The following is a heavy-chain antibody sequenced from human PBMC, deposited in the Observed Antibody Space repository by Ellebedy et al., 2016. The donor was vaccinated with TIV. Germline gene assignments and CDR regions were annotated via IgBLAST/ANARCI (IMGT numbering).Heavy chain of an antibody. J-gene: IGHJ4*02. CDR2: ISGGGDIK. V-gene: IGHV3-23*01. CDR3: AKSGVGATTFVTFDY. D-gene: IGHD1-26*01. CDR1: GLIFGSYA. Sequence: PGGSLRLSCAASGLIFGSYAMSWVRQAPGKGLEWVSAISGGGDIKYYADSMKGRFTISRDNSKGTLYLQMNSLRAEDTAVYYWAKSGVGATTFVTFDYWGQGTLVAVSS.